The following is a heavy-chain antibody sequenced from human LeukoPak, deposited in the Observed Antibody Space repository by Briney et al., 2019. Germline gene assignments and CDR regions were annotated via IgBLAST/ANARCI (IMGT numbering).Heavy chain of an antibody. CDR1: GGSFSGYY. D-gene: IGHD2-2*01. J-gene: IGHJ6*02. V-gene: IGHV4-34*09. Sequence: SETLSLTCAVYGGSFSGYYWSWIRQPPGKGLEWIGEINHSGSTYYNPSLKSRVTISVDTSKNQFSLKLSSVTAADTAVYYCARERSVGVPAAPVYYYGMDVWGQGTTVTVSS. CDR2: INHSGST. CDR3: ARERSVGVPAAPVYYYGMDV.